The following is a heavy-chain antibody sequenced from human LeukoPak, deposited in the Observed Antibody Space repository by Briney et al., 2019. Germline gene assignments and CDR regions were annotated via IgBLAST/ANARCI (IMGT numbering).Heavy chain of an antibody. Sequence: SETLSLTCTVSGGSISSYDWSWIRQPPGKGLEWIGYIYYSGSTKYKPSLKSRVTISVDTSKDQFSLKLSSVTAADTAVYYCARGRFLDAFDIWGQGTMVTVSS. V-gene: IGHV4-59*01. CDR1: GGSISSYD. CDR2: IYYSGST. J-gene: IGHJ3*02. CDR3: ARGRFLDAFDI. D-gene: IGHD3-3*01.